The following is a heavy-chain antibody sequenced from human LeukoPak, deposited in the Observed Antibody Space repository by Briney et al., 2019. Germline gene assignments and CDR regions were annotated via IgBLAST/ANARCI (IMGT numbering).Heavy chain of an antibody. CDR1: GGSFSGYY. CDR3: ARGGYCSSTSCSRFDY. J-gene: IGHJ4*02. CDR2: VNHSGST. D-gene: IGHD2-2*01. V-gene: IGHV4-34*01. Sequence: SETLSLTCAVYGGSFSGYYWSWIRQPPGKGLEWIGEVNHSGSTNYNPSLKSRVTISVDTSKYQFSLKLSSVTAADTAVYYCARGGYCSSTSCSRFDYWGQGTLVTVSS.